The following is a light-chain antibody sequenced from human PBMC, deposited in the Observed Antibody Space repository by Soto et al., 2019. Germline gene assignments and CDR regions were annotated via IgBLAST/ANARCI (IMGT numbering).Light chain of an antibody. CDR3: AAWDDSLNGLYV. J-gene: IGLJ1*01. Sequence: QSVLTQPPSASGTPGQRVTIYCSGSSSNIGSNTVNWYQQLPGTAPKLLSYSNNQRRSGVPDRFSGSKSGTSASLAISGLQSEDWADYYCAAWDDSLNGLYVFGTGTKLTVL. CDR2: SNN. CDR1: SSNIGSNT. V-gene: IGLV1-44*01.